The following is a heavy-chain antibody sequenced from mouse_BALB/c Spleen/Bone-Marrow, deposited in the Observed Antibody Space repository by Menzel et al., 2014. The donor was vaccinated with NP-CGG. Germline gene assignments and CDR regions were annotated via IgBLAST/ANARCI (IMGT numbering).Heavy chain of an antibody. Sequence: VQLQQSGPELVKPGASVKISCKASGYAFSSSWMNWAMQRPRQGLEWIGRIYPGDESTNYNGKFKGKATLTADKSSSTAYMQLSSLTSVDSAVYFCARSPTGTFAYWGQGTLVTVSA. CDR1: GYAFSSSW. J-gene: IGHJ3*01. CDR2: IYPGDEST. CDR3: ARSPTGTFAY. V-gene: IGHV1-82*01. D-gene: IGHD4-1*01.